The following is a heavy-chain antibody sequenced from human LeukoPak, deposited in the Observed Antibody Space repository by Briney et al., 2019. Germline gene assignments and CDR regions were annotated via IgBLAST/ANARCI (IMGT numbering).Heavy chain of an antibody. Sequence: ASVKVSCKASGYTFTSYAMNWVRQAPGQGLEWMGWINTNTGNPTYAQGFTGRFVFSLDTSVSTAYLQISSLKAEDTAVYYCARGLRFLEWPQESSDYWGQGTLVTVSS. V-gene: IGHV7-4-1*02. J-gene: IGHJ4*02. D-gene: IGHD3-3*01. CDR3: ARGLRFLEWPQESSDY. CDR1: GYTFTSYA. CDR2: INTNTGNP.